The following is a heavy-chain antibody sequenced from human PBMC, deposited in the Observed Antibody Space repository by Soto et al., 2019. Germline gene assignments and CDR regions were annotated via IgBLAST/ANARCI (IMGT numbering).Heavy chain of an antibody. D-gene: IGHD2-15*01. CDR3: STLYCSGGSCYSAEYFQH. CDR1: GYTLTELS. CDR2: FDPEDGET. V-gene: IGHV1-24*01. J-gene: IGHJ1*01. Sequence: ASVKVSCKVSGYTLTELSMHWVRQAPGKGLEWMGGFDPEDGETIYAQKFQGRVTMTENTSTDTAYMELSRLRSEDTAVYSCSTLYCSGGSCYSAEYFQHWGQGTLVTVSS.